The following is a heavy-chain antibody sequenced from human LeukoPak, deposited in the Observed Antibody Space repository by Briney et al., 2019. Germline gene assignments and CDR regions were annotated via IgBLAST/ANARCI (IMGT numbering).Heavy chain of an antibody. J-gene: IGHJ3*02. D-gene: IGHD2-2*01. CDR3: ARAYIVVVPAASHDAFDI. CDR2: IYYSGST. Sequence: SGTLSLTCTVSGGSISSSSYYWGWIRQPPGKGLEWIGSIYYSGSTYYNPSLKSRVTISVDTSKNQFSLKLSSVTAADTAVYYCARAYIVVVPAASHDAFDIWGQGTMVTVSS. V-gene: IGHV4-39*07. CDR1: GGSISSSSYY.